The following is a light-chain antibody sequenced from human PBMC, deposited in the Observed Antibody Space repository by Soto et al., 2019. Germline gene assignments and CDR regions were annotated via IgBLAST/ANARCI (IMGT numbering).Light chain of an antibody. V-gene: IGKV3-20*01. Sequence: EIVLKQCAVTLYFYQGQRSTLSCRASQSVRTNYLAWYQQKPGQAPRLLIYGASSRATGIPDRFSGSGSGTDFTLTIRRLETEDFAVYYCQQYGSSQTFGQRIKVDIK. J-gene: IGKJ1*01. CDR2: GAS. CDR1: QSVRTNY. CDR3: QQYGSSQT.